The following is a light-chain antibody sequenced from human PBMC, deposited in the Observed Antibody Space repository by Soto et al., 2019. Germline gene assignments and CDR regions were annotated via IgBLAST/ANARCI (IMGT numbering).Light chain of an antibody. Sequence: DIQMTQSPLSLSASVGARVTITCQASQDISNYLNWYQQKPGKAPKXXIYDASNLETGVPSRFSGSGSGTDFTFTISSLQPEDIATYYCQQYDNLPLTCGGGTKVDIK. CDR3: QQYDNLPLT. CDR1: QDISNY. V-gene: IGKV1-33*01. CDR2: DAS. J-gene: IGKJ4*01.